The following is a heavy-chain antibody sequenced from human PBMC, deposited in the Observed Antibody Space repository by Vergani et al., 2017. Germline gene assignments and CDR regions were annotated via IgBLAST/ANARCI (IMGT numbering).Heavy chain of an antibody. CDR1: GFSLSTSGMC. V-gene: IGHV2-70*01. Sequence: QVTLRESGPALVKPTPTLTLTCTFSGFSLSTSGMCVSWIRQPPGKALEWLALIDWDDDKYYSTSLKTMLTISKDTYKNQVVLTMTNVDPVDTATYYCARVKGNYFDWPIDYWGQGTLVTVSS. D-gene: IGHD3-9*01. J-gene: IGHJ4*02. CDR3: ARVKGNYFDWPIDY. CDR2: IDWDDDK.